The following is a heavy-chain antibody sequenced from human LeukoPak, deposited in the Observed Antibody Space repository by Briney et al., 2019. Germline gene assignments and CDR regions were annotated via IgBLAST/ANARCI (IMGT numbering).Heavy chain of an antibody. V-gene: IGHV3-30*03. J-gene: IGHJ4*02. Sequence: TGGSLRLSCAASGFTFSSYGMHWVRQAPGKGLEWVAVISYDGSNKYYADSVKGRFTISRDNSKNTLYLQMNTLRAEDTAVYYCARDLYSSGWYGGFDYWGQGTLVTVSS. CDR3: ARDLYSSGWYGGFDY. CDR2: ISYDGSNK. D-gene: IGHD6-19*01. CDR1: GFTFSSYG.